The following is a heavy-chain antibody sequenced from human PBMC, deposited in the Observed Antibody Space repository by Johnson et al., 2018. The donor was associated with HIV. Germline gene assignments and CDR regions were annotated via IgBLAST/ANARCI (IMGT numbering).Heavy chain of an antibody. CDR2: ISGAGGSI. CDR1: AFTFSSFA. J-gene: IGHJ3*02. V-gene: IGHV3-23*04. CDR3: AREVDGFDI. Sequence: VQLVESGGGLVQPGGSLRLSCAASAFTFSSFAMSWVRQAPGKGLEWVSGISGAGGSINYADSVKGRFTISRDNAKNTLYLHMNSLRAEDTAVYYCAREVDGFDIWGQGTMVTVSS.